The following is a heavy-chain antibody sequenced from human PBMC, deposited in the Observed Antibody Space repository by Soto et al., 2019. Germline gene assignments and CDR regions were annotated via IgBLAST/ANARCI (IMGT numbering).Heavy chain of an antibody. J-gene: IGHJ6*02. CDR3: TRVLPSFRRYCYYGMDV. V-gene: IGHV3-49*03. CDR1: GFTFGDYA. Sequence: GGSLRLSCTASGFTFGDYAMSWFRQAPGKGLEWVGFIRSKAYGGTTEYAASVKGRFTISRDDSKSIAYLQMNSLKTEDTAVYYCTRVLPSFRRYCYYGMDVWGQGTTVTVSS. CDR2: IRSKAYGGTT.